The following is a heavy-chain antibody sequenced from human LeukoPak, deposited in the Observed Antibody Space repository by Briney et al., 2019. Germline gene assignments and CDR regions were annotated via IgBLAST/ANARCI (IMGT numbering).Heavy chain of an antibody. J-gene: IGHJ4*02. CDR1: GGSISSYY. CDR2: IYTSGST. CDR3: ARDSGEFSTGYYYDSSGLDY. V-gene: IGHV4-4*07. Sequence: PSETLPLTCTVSGGSISSYYWSWIRQPAGKGLEWIGRIYTSGSTNYNPSLKSRVTMSVDTSKNQFSLKLSSVTAADTAVYYCARDSGEFSTGYYYDSSGLDYWGQGTLVTVSS. D-gene: IGHD3-22*01.